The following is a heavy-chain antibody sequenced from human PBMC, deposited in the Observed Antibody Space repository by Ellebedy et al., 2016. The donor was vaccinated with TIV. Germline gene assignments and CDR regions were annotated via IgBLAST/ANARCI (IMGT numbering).Heavy chain of an antibody. D-gene: IGHD6-13*01. CDR1: GDSMTSYY. CDR3: ARAGGYSSSWYRRRPYYFDY. J-gene: IGHJ4*02. V-gene: IGHV4-59*12. CDR2: IFSNGIT. Sequence: SETLSLTXTVSGDSMTSYYWNWIRQPPGKRLEWIGCIFSNGITNYSPSLKNRVTMSVHTSGNQFSLKLSSVTAADTAVYYCARAGGYSSSWYRRRPYYFDYWGQGTLVTVSS.